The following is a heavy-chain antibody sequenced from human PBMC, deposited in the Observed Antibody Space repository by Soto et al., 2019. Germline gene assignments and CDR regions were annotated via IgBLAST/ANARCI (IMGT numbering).Heavy chain of an antibody. CDR2: ISSGSSTI. D-gene: IGHD6-13*01. CDR3: ARDQSSSWYYDY. Sequence: PGGSLRLSCAASGFTFSSYSMNWVRQAPGKGLEWVSYISSGSSTIYYADSVKGRFTISRDSAKNSLYLQMSSLRDEDTAVYYCARDQSSSWYYDYWGQGTLVTVSS. J-gene: IGHJ4*02. V-gene: IGHV3-48*02. CDR1: GFTFSSYS.